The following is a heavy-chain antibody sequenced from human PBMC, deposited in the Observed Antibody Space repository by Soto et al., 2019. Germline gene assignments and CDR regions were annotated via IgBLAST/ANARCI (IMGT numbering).Heavy chain of an antibody. CDR3: ARGSLDKGLG. CDR2: INHSGST. CDR1: GGSFSGYY. Sequence: SETLSLTCAVYGGSFSGYYWSWIRQPPGKGLEWIGEINHSGSTNYNPSLKSRVTISVDTSKNQFSLKLSSVTAADTAVYYCARGSLDKGLGWGQGTLVTVSS. V-gene: IGHV4-34*01. J-gene: IGHJ4*02. D-gene: IGHD3-16*01.